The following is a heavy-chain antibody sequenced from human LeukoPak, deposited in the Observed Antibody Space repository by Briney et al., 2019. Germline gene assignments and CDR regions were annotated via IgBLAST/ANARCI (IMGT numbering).Heavy chain of an antibody. V-gene: IGHV4-61*02. CDR2: IYTGGYT. D-gene: IGHD5-12*01. CDR3: AKDGGLPYNWFDP. CDR1: GGSINNNNYY. Sequence: SETLSLTCTVSGGSINNNNYYWNWIRQPAGKGLEWIGRIYTGGYTNYNPSVKSRVTMSVDTSKNQFSLKLSSVTAADTAVYYCAKDGGLPYNWFDPWGQGTLVTVSS. J-gene: IGHJ5*02.